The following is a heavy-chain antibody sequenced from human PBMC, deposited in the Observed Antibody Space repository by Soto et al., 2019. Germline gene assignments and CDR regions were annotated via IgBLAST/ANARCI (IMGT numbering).Heavy chain of an antibody. V-gene: IGHV4-31*11. CDR1: GVSISTADYY. CDR3: ASTYYNLTSGPFDS. Sequence: SETLSLTCAVTGVSISTADYYWSWIRHHPGKGLEWIGYIYYSGTTYYYPSLESRLTISLDTSKNEFSLSLSSVTDADTAVYYCASTYYNLTSGPFDSGGQGTLVTAPQ. J-gene: IGHJ4*02. CDR2: IYYSGTT. D-gene: IGHD3-10*01.